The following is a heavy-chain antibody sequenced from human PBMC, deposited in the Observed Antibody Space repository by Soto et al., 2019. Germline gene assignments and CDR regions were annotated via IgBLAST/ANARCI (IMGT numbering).Heavy chain of an antibody. D-gene: IGHD3-22*01. CDR1: GYTFTSYY. CDR3: ARPRVPSRYYYDSSGYYLDAFDI. CDR2: INPSGGST. Sequence: GASVKVSCKASGYTFTSYYMHWVRQAPGQGLEWMGIINPSGGSTSYAQKFQGRVTMTRDTSTSTVYMELSSLRSEDTAVYYCARPRVPSRYYYDSSGYYLDAFDIWGQGTMGTVS. V-gene: IGHV1-46*01. J-gene: IGHJ3*02.